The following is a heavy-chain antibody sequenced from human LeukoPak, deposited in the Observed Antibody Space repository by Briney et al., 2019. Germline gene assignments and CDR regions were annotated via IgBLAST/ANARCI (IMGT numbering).Heavy chain of an antibody. D-gene: IGHD3-22*01. CDR3: AITMIVLAHDY. Sequence: PGGSLRLSCAGSGFSFSSYEMNWVRQAPGKGLEWVSFISGTGDNVYYADSVKGRFTISRDNAKNSLYLQMNSLRAEDTAVYYCAITMIVLAHDYWGQGTLDTVSS. CDR1: GFSFSSYE. V-gene: IGHV3-48*03. CDR2: ISGTGDNV. J-gene: IGHJ4*02.